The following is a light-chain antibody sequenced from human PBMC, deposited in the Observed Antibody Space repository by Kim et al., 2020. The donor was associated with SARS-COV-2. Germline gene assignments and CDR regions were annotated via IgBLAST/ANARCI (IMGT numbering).Light chain of an antibody. CDR2: DVS. CDR1: TSDVGGYNY. V-gene: IGLV2-14*03. J-gene: IGLJ2*01. CDR3: SSYTTSSRVV. Sequence: GQSITISCTGSTSDVGGYNYVSWYQQHPGKAPKLMIYDVSNRPSEISNRFSGSKSGNTASLTISGLQAEDEADYYCSSYTTSSRVVFGGGTQLTVL.